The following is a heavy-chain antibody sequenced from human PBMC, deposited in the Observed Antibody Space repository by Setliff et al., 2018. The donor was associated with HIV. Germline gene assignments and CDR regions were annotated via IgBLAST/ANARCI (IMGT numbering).Heavy chain of an antibody. V-gene: IGHV4-31*11. Sequence: LSLTCAVSGYSIGSGGYYWSWIRQHPGKGLEWIGYIFYSGSTYYNPSLKSRVTISVDTSKNQFSLRLNSVTAADTAVYYCARRRFYYGSGSSSQFDYWGQGTLVTVSS. CDR3: ARRRFYYGSGSSSQFDY. CDR2: IFYSGST. D-gene: IGHD3-10*01. CDR1: GYSIGSGGYY. J-gene: IGHJ4*02.